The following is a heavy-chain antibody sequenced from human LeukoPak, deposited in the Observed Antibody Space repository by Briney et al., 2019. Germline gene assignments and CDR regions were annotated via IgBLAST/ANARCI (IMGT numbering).Heavy chain of an antibody. V-gene: IGHV4-59*01. D-gene: IGHD3-9*01. CDR1: GGSISSYY. J-gene: IGHJ1*01. CDR3: ARGHSYYDILTGYFASAEYFQH. CDR2: IYYSGST. Sequence: SETLSLTCTVSGGSISSYYRSWIRQPPGKGLEWIGYIYYSGSTNYNPSLKSRVTISVDTSKNQFSLKLSSVTAADTAVYYCARGHSYYDILTGYFASAEYFQHWGQGTLVTVSS.